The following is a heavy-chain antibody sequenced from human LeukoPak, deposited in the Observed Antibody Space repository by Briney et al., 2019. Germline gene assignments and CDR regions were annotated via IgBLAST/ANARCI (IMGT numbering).Heavy chain of an antibody. V-gene: IGHV3-21*01. CDR3: ARGPCSSPSC. CDR1: GFTFSIYS. CDR2: ISSSSSYI. J-gene: IGHJ4*02. Sequence: PGVSLRLSCAASGFTFSIYSMNWARQAPGRGLDWVSSISSSSSYIFYADSVKGRFTISRDNANNSLYLQMNSLRAEDTAVYYCARGPCSSPSCWGQGTLVTVSS. D-gene: IGHD2-2*01.